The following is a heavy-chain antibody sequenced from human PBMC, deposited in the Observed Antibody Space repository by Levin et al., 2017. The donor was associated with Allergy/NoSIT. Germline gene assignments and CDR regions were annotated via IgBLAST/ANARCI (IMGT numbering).Heavy chain of an antibody. Sequence: SETLSLTCTVSGGSISSYYWNWIRQPPGKGLEWIAYMYYSGSTNYNPSLKSRVTISVDTSKNQFSLKLNSVTAADTAVYYCASQAGSSSFYGMDVWGQGTTVTVSS. J-gene: IGHJ6*02. D-gene: IGHD6-6*01. CDR2: MYYSGST. CDR3: ASQAGSSSFYGMDV. CDR1: GGSISSYY. V-gene: IGHV4-59*01.